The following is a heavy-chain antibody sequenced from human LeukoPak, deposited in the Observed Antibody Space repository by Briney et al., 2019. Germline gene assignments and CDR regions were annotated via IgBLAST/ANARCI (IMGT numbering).Heavy chain of an antibody. Sequence: SETLSLTCTVSGGSISSSSYYWGWIRQPPGKGLEWIGSIYYSGSTYYNPSLKSRVTISVDTSKNQFSLKLSSVTAADTAVYYCASSGSRGWFDYWGQGTLVTVSS. CDR2: IYYSGST. CDR3: ASSGSRGWFDY. CDR1: GGSISSSSYY. D-gene: IGHD1-26*01. V-gene: IGHV4-39*07. J-gene: IGHJ4*02.